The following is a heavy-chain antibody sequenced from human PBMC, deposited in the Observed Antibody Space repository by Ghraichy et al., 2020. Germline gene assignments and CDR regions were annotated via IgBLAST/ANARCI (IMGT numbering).Heavy chain of an antibody. Sequence: ETLSLTCTVSGDSINDYYWSWIRQPPGKGLEWIGYIYYSGRADYNPSLKGRVAISVDRPKNQFSLKLNSVTAADTATYYCARGESATYFDWGQGTLVTVSS. V-gene: IGHV4-59*01. CDR3: ARGESATYFD. D-gene: IGHD1-26*01. CDR2: IYYSGRA. CDR1: GDSINDYY. J-gene: IGHJ4*02.